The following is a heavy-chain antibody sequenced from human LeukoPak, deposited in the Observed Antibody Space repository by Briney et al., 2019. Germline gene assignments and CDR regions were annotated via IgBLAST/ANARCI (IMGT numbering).Heavy chain of an antibody. CDR3: AKETSAYYYGELDS. D-gene: IGHD3-22*01. CDR2: IWYDGSNE. Sequence: PGGSLRLSCAASGFTFSSYGMHWVRQAPGKGLEWVAIIWYDGSNEYYAGSVKGRFAIARDNSKNTVYLQMNSLRAEDAAIYYCAKETSAYYYGELDSWGQGTLVTVSS. CDR1: GFTFSSYG. J-gene: IGHJ4*02. V-gene: IGHV3-33*06.